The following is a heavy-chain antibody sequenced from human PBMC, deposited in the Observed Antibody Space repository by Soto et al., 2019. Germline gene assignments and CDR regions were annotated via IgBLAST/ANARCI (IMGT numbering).Heavy chain of an antibody. V-gene: IGHV3-7*01. CDR1: GFTFSRYW. Sequence: GGSLRLSCAASGFTFSRYWMSWVRQAPGKGLEWVANIKQDGSEKYYVDSVKGRFTISRDNAKNSLYLQMNSLRAEDTAVYYSARDGPNYPWDYYYYGMDVWGQGTTVTVSS. J-gene: IGHJ6*02. CDR2: IKQDGSEK. CDR3: ARDGPNYPWDYYYYGMDV. D-gene: IGHD1-1*01.